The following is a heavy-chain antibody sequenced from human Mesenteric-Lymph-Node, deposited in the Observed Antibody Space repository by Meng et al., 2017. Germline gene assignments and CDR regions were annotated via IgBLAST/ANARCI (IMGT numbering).Heavy chain of an antibody. CDR3: ARRSAAGGSLDY. D-gene: IGHD6-13*01. J-gene: IGHJ4*02. CDR1: GFTFSSYA. CDR2: ISYDGSNK. V-gene: IGHV3-30*01. Sequence: GESLKISCAASGFTFSSYAMHWVRQAPGKGLEWVAVISYDGSNKYYADSVKGRFTISRDNSKNTLYLQMNSLRAEDTAVYFCARRSAAGGSLDYWGQGTLVTVSS.